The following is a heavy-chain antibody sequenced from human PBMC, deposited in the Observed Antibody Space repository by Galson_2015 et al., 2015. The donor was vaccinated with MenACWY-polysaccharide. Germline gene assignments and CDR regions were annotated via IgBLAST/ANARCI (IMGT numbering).Heavy chain of an antibody. D-gene: IGHD2-2*01. CDR2: VSYSGTT. Sequence: SETLSLTCTVSGASIGSRSYFWAWIRQPPGRGLEWIGTVSYSGTTYYNPSLKSRVTISVDTSKNHFSLKLNFVAVADTALYYCARADRTDVVVVGYGWGIDYWGRGAL. J-gene: IGHJ4*02. CDR1: GASIGSRSYF. CDR3: ARADRTDVVVVGYGWGIDY. V-gene: IGHV4-39*07.